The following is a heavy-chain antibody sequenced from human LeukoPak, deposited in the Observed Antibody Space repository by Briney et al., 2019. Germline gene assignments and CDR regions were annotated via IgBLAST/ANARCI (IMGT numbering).Heavy chain of an antibody. Sequence: SETLSLTCTVSGGSISSYYWSWIRQPPGKGLEWIGYIYYSGSTYYNPSLKSRVTISVDTSKNQFSLKLSSVTAADTAVYYCARGDIAAAAPFDYWGQGTLVTVSS. CDR1: GGSISSYY. CDR2: IYYSGST. D-gene: IGHD6-13*01. CDR3: ARGDIAAAAPFDY. J-gene: IGHJ4*02. V-gene: IGHV4-59*12.